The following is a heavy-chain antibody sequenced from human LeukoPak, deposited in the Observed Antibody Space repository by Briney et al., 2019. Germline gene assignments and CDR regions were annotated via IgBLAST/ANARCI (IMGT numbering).Heavy chain of an antibody. CDR1: GGSITSNSCY. CDR3: ARGRRDDYMLLWEDY. J-gene: IGHJ4*02. CDR2: IYYSGST. D-gene: IGHD5-24*01. Sequence: SETLSLTCTVSGGSITSNSCYWGWIRQPPGNGLEWIGSIYYSGSTYYNPSLKSRVTISVDTSKNQFSLKLSSVTAADTAVYYCARGRRDDYMLLWEDYWGQGTLVTVSS. V-gene: IGHV4-39*07.